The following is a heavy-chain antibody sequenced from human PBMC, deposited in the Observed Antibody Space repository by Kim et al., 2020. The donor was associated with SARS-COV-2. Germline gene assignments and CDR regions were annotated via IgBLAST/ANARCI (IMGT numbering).Heavy chain of an antibody. D-gene: IGHD3-22*01. CDR1: GGSISSYY. CDR3: ARIRSMIVVGDSFYYFDY. CDR2: IYYSGST. Sequence: SETLSLTCTVSGGSISSYYWSWIRQPPGKGLEWIGYIYYSGSTNYNPSLKSRVTISVDTSKNQFSLKLSSVTAADTAVYYCARIRSMIVVGDSFYYFDYWGQGTLVTVSS. V-gene: IGHV4-59*01. J-gene: IGHJ4*02.